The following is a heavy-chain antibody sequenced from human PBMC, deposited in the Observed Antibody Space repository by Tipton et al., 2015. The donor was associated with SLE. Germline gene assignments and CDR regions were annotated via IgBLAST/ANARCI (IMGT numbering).Heavy chain of an antibody. Sequence: SLRLSCAASGFTFSNYEMNWVRQAPGKGLEWISYISSGAGTIYYADSVKGRFTISRDNSKNTLYLQMNSLRAEDTAVYYCARSLTSSYYYGMDVWGQGTTVTVSS. V-gene: IGHV3-48*03. J-gene: IGHJ6*02. CDR2: ISSGAGTI. CDR1: GFTFSNYE. D-gene: IGHD1-14*01. CDR3: ARSLTSSYYYGMDV.